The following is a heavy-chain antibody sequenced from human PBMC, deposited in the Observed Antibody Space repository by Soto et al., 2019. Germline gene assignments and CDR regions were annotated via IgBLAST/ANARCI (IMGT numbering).Heavy chain of an antibody. Sequence: GGSLRLSCAASGFTFSSYAMSWFRQAPGKGLEWVSAISGSGGSTYYADSVKGRFTISRDNSKNTLYLQMNSLRAEDTAVYYCAKLSPFSSAAAHFDYWGQGTLVTVSS. V-gene: IGHV3-23*01. CDR1: GFTFSSYA. CDR3: AKLSPFSSAAAHFDY. J-gene: IGHJ4*02. D-gene: IGHD6-13*01. CDR2: ISGSGGST.